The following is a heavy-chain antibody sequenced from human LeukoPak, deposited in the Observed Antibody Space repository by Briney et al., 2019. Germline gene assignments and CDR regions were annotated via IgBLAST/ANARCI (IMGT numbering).Heavy chain of an antibody. CDR3: ATTVGAIAGMDY. CDR2: IKSRTDGGTT. J-gene: IGHJ4*02. Sequence: PGGSLRLSCAAPGFSFTNAWVTWVRQAPGKGLEWVGHIKSRTDGGTTHYAAPVKGRFTSSRDDSRNMVYLQMNSLKTEDTAVYYCATTVGAIAGMDYWGQGALVTVSS. V-gene: IGHV3-15*01. CDR1: GFSFTNAW. D-gene: IGHD1-26*01.